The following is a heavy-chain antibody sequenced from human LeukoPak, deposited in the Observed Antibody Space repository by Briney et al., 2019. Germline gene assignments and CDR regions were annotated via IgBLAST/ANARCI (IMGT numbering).Heavy chain of an antibody. CDR1: GFTFSSYA. D-gene: IGHD5-12*01. CDR2: ISYDGSNK. J-gene: IGHJ3*02. Sequence: GGSLRLSCAASGFTFSSYAMHWVRQAPGKGLEWVAVISYDGSNKYYADSVKGRFTISRDNSKNTLYLQMNSLRAEDTAVYYCARVREGGIYSGSLDAFDIWGQGTMVTVSS. CDR3: ARVREGGIYSGSLDAFDI. V-gene: IGHV3-30-3*01.